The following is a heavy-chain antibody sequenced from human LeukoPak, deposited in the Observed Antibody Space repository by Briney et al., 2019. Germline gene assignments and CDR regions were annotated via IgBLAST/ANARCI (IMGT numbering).Heavy chain of an antibody. CDR1: GFRFSYHD. Sequence: PGGSLRLSCAASGFRFSYHDTHWVRQAPGKGLEFVSSIGAAGAHTFYADSVKGRFTISRDNFQSAMYLQMDGLRPEDSAVYYCARELGGTKTGGFDIWGQGTVVTVSS. D-gene: IGHD1-14*01. CDR2: IGAAGAHT. V-gene: IGHV3-64*02. CDR3: ARELGGTKTGGFDI. J-gene: IGHJ3*02.